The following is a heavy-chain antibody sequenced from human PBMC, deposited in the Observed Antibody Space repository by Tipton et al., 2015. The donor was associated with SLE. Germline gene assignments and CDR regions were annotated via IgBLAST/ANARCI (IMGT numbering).Heavy chain of an antibody. CDR2: TYYKSRWYN. Sequence: GLVKPSQTLSLTCAISGDSVSSNSGAWKWIRQSPSRGPEWLGGTYYKSRWYNDYAVSVKSRITIHPDTSKNQFSLQLNSVTPEDTAVYYCAREDDDYGDYVGLFDYWGQGTLVTVSS. CDR3: AREDDDYGDYVGLFDY. D-gene: IGHD4-17*01. V-gene: IGHV6-1*01. J-gene: IGHJ4*02. CDR1: GDSVSSNSGA.